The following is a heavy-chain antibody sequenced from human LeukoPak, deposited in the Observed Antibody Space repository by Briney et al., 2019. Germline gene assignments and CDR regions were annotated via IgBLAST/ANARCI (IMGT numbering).Heavy chain of an antibody. CDR2: ISSSSSYI. CDR3: ARGGGDDFWAYMDV. D-gene: IGHD3-3*01. Sequence: GGSLRLSCAASGFTFSSYSMNWVRQAPGKGLEWVSSISSSSSYIYYADSVKGRFTISRDNAKDSLYLQMNSLRAEDTAVYYCARGGGDDFWAYMDVWGKGTTVTVSS. J-gene: IGHJ6*03. V-gene: IGHV3-21*04. CDR1: GFTFSSYS.